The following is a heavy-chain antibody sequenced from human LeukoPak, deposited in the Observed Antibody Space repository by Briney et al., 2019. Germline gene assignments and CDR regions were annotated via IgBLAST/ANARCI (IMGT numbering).Heavy chain of an antibody. V-gene: IGHV1-2*02. CDR3: AIMNQGIVVVPAAKGPDDAFDI. CDR1: GYTFTGYY. Sequence: ASVKVSCKASGYTFTGYYMHWVRQAPGQGLEWMGWINPNSGGTNYAQRFQGRVTMTRDTSISTAYMELSRLRSDDTAVYYCAIMNQGIVVVPAAKGPDDAFDIWGQGTMVTVSS. D-gene: IGHD2-2*01. J-gene: IGHJ3*02. CDR2: INPNSGGT.